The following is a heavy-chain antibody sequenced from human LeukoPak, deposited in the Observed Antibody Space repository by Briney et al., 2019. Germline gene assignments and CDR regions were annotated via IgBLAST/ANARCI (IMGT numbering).Heavy chain of an antibody. D-gene: IGHD4-11*01. CDR1: GYVFSSYG. J-gene: IGHJ6*02. CDR3: ARRITTVTTGYYYYGMDV. CDR2: ISVYNCKT. Sequence: GSSVKVSRKASGYVFSSYGFTWVRQAPAQGLEGMGWISVYNCKTNYAQKFQGRVTMTRNTSISTAYMELSSLRSEDTAVYYCARRITTVTTGYYYYGMDVWGQGTTVTVSS. V-gene: IGHV1-18*01.